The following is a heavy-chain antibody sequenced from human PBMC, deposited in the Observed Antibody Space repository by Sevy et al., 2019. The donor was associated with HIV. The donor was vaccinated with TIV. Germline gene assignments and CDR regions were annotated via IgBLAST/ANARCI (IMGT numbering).Heavy chain of an antibody. Sequence: GGSLRLSCAASGFTFNYYAMNWVRQAPGKGLEWISGISGSGGSTNYADSVKGRFTISRDNSKNTLYLQMNSLRAEDTAMYYCAKGRRPGVWRGDFDFWGQGTLVTVSS. CDR2: ISGSGGST. J-gene: IGHJ4*01. CDR1: GFTFNYYA. V-gene: IGHV3-23*01. CDR3: AKGRRPGVWRGDFDF. D-gene: IGHD3-3*01.